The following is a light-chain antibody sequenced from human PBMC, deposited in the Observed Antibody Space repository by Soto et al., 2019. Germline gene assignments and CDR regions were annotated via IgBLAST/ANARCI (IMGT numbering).Light chain of an antibody. J-gene: IGKJ3*01. Sequence: EIVLTQSPGTLSLSPGERATLSCRASQSVSSSYLAWYQQKPGQAPRLLIYCASIRVTGIPDRFSGSGSGTDFTLTISRLEPEDFAVYYCQQYGSSPPFTFGPGTKVDIK. CDR1: QSVSSSY. CDR3: QQYGSSPPFT. CDR2: CAS. V-gene: IGKV3-20*01.